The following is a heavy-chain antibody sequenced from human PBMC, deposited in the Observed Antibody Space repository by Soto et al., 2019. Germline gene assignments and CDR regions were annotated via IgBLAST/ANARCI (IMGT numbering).Heavy chain of an antibody. J-gene: IGHJ4*02. CDR3: AKSVAFLLTVTTYYFDY. CDR1: GFTFSSYA. CDR2: ISGSGGST. V-gene: IGHV3-23*01. D-gene: IGHD4-17*01. Sequence: GGSLRLSCAASGFTFSSYAMSWVRQAPGKGLEWVSAISGSGGSTYYADSVKGRFTISRDNSKNTLYLQMNSLRAEDTAVYYCAKSVAFLLTVTTYYFDYWGQGTLVTVSS.